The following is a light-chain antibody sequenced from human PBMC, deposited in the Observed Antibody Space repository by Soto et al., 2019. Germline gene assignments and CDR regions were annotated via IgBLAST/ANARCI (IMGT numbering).Light chain of an antibody. V-gene: IGLV2-8*01. CDR2: EVS. CDR1: SSEVGGYNY. J-gene: IGLJ3*02. CDR3: SSYAGSNNLV. Sequence: QSALTQPPSASGSPRQSVTSSCTRTSSEVGGYNYVSWYQQHPGKAPKLMIYEVSERPSGVPDRFSGSKSGNTASLTVSGLQAEDEADYYCSSYAGSNNLVFGGGTKLTVL.